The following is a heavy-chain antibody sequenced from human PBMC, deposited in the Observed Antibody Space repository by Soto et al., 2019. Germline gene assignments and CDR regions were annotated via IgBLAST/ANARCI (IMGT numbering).Heavy chain of an antibody. CDR1: EGKSIGYG. J-gene: IGHJ5*02. D-gene: IGHD1-26*01. CDR2: IYTSGST. V-gene: IGHV4-4*07. Sequence: LQTMSLRESVVEGKSIGYGGSWILKPAGKGLEWIGRIYTSGSTNYNPSLKSRVTMSVDTSKNQFSLKLCSVTAADTAVYYCAKSTLGATGCFDPWGQGTLVTVSS. CDR3: AKSTLGATGCFDP.